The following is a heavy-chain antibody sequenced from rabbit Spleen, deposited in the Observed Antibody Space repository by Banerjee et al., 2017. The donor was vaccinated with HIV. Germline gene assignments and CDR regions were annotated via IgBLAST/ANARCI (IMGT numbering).Heavy chain of an antibody. J-gene: IGHJ4*01. Sequence: VESGGGLVKPGSSLTLTCKASGASFSNGYDMCWVRQAPGKGLEWIACIHAVDSGDTYYANWAKGRFTISKTSSTTVTLQMTSLTVADTATYFCARETSSGWGVLLYYFNLWGQGTLVTVS. V-gene: IGHV1S40*01. CDR3: ARETSSGWGVLLYYFNL. CDR2: IHAVDSGDT. D-gene: IGHD4-1*01. CDR1: GASFSNGYD.